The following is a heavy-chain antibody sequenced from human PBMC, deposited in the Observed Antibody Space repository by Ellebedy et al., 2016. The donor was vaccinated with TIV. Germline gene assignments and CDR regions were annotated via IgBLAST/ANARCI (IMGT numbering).Heavy chain of an antibody. CDR1: GFSFSGYA. V-gene: IGHV3-72*01. Sequence: GESLKISCAASGFSFSGYAMDWVRQPPGTGLEWVGRIKNKANSYTPEYAASVKGRFTISRDDSKNSLYLQMSSLKTEDTAVYYCAADNWGSYDYWGQGTLVTVSS. CDR2: IKNKANSYTP. D-gene: IGHD3-16*01. CDR3: AADNWGSYDY. J-gene: IGHJ4*02.